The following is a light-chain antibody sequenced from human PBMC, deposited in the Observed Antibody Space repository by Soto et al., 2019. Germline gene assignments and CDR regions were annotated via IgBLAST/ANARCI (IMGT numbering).Light chain of an antibody. CDR3: QQLERYPST. V-gene: IGKV1-5*01. CDR2: AAS. Sequence: DVQMTQSPSTLSVSVGDRVGISCRASQSISSWLAWYQQKPGKAPKLLIYAASTLQSGVPSRFSGSGSGTDFTLTISSLQPEDFATYYCQQLERYPSTFGGGSKADI. CDR1: QSISSW. J-gene: IGKJ4*01.